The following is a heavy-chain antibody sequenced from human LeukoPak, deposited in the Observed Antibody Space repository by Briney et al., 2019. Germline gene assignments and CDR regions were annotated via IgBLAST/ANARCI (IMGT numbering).Heavy chain of an antibody. V-gene: IGHV4-38-2*01. CDR2: IYHTGSA. D-gene: IGHD2-2*01. CDR1: GYSFTSGHY. J-gene: IGHJ4*02. Sequence: SETLSLTCSVSGYSFTSGHYWGWIRQPPGKGLEWIANIYHTGSAHYNPSLKSRVTISVDTSKNQFSLKLSSMTAADTAVYYCARYCTSTTCILRGLDYWGQGTLVTVSS. CDR3: ARYCTSTTCILRGLDY.